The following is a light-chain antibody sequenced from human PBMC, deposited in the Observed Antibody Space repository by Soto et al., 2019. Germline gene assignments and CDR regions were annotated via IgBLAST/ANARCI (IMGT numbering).Light chain of an antibody. J-gene: IGKJ1*01. CDR1: QSVSSNY. Sequence: EIVLTQSPGTLSLSPGERATLSCRASQSVSSNYLGWYQKKPGQPSRLLIYGGSSRATGIPDRFSGGGSGTDFTLTIIRLEPEDFAVYYCHQYGSSLRTLGQGTKVDIK. CDR2: GGS. CDR3: HQYGSSLRT. V-gene: IGKV3-20*01.